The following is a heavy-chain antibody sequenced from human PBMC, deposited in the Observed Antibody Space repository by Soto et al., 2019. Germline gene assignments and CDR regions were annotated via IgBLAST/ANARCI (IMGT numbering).Heavy chain of an antibody. V-gene: IGHV1-8*01. CDR2: MNPNSGNT. CDR1: GYTFTSYD. CDR3: ARAGTYYDFWSGYYTSDYYYYYGLDV. J-gene: IGHJ6*02. D-gene: IGHD3-3*01. Sequence: WASVKVSCKASGYTFTSYDIHWVRQATGQGLEWMGWMNPNSGNTGYAQKFQVRVTMTRNTXXTTAYMELSSLRSEDTAVYYCARAGTYYDFWSGYYTSDYYYYYGLDVWGQGTTVPVSS.